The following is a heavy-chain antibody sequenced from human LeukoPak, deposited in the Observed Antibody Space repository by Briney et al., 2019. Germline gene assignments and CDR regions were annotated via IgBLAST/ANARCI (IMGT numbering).Heavy chain of an antibody. CDR3: TTCLLAYSFDY. Sequence: VSLRLSFAASGFAFNNAWMSWVRPAPGKGTEWVGRIKSKTNGATTDHAAPVKGRFTISRHDSKNTLYLQMNSLKTEDTAVYYCTTCLLAYSFDYWGQGTLVTVSS. J-gene: IGHJ4*02. D-gene: IGHD2-15*01. V-gene: IGHV3-15*01. CDR1: GFAFNNAW. CDR2: IKSKTNGATT.